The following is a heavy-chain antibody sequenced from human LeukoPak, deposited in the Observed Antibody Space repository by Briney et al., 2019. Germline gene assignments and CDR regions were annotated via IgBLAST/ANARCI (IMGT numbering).Heavy chain of an antibody. CDR1: GGSLSSSSYY. V-gene: IGHV4-39*01. D-gene: IGHD6-19*01. J-gene: IGHJ5*02. CDR3: ANGGSGWHH. Sequence: SETLSLTCTVSGGSLSSSSYYWGWIRQPPGKGLEWIGSIYYSGSTYYNPSLKSRVTISVDTSKNQFSLKLSSVTAADTAVYYCANGGSGWHHWGQGTLVTVSS. CDR2: IYYSGST.